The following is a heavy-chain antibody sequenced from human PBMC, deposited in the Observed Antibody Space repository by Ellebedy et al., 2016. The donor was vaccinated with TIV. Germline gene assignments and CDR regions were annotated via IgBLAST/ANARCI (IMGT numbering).Heavy chain of an antibody. CDR3: ARSVTTSYWFDP. Sequence: ASVKVSXXASGYTFTSYAMHWVRQAPGQRLEWMGWINAGNGNTKYSQKFQGRVTITRDTSASTAYMELSSLRSEDTAVYYCARSVTTSYWFDPWGQGTLVTVSS. D-gene: IGHD4-17*01. CDR2: INAGNGNT. J-gene: IGHJ5*02. V-gene: IGHV1-3*01. CDR1: GYTFTSYA.